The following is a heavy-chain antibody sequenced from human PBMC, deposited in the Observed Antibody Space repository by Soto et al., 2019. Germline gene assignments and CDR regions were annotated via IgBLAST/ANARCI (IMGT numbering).Heavy chain of an antibody. D-gene: IGHD1-7*01. CDR2: ISGSGGST. CDR1: GFTFSSYG. V-gene: IGHV3-23*04. J-gene: IGHJ4*02. CDR3: AGLQTNFDY. Sequence: VQLVESGGGVVQPGRSLRLSCAASGFTFSSYGMHWVRQAPGKGLEWVSAISGSGGSTYYADSVKGRFTISRDNSKNTLYLQMNSLRAEDTAVYYCAGLQTNFDYWGQGTLVTVSS.